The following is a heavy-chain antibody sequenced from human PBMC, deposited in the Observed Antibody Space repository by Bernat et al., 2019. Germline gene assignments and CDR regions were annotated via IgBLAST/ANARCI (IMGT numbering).Heavy chain of an antibody. CDR1: GGSISSGGYS. Sequence: QLQLQESGSGLVKPSQTLSLTCAVSGGSISSGGYSWSWIRQPPGKGLEWIGYIYHSGSTYYNPSLKSRVTISVDRSKNQFSLKLSSVTAADTAVYYRARAGLDGETDDAFDIWGQGTMVTVSS. J-gene: IGHJ3*02. V-gene: IGHV4-30-2*01. CDR2: IYHSGST. D-gene: IGHD3/OR15-3a*01. CDR3: ARAGLDGETDDAFDI.